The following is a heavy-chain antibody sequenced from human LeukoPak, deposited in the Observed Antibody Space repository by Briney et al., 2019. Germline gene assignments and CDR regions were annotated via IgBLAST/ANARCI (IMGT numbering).Heavy chain of an antibody. J-gene: IGHJ5*02. CDR1: GGSFSGYY. D-gene: IGHD6-19*01. Sequence: PSETLSLTCAVYGGSFSGYYWSWIRQPPGKGLEWIGEINHSGSTNYNPSLKSRVTISVDTSKNQFSLKLSSVTAADTAVYYCASRRGWGSGWYQDWFDPWGQGTLVTVSS. CDR3: ASRRGWGSGWYQDWFDP. V-gene: IGHV4-34*01. CDR2: INHSGST.